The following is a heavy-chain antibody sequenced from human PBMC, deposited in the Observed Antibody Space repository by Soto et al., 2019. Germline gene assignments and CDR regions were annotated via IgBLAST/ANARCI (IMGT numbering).Heavy chain of an antibody. V-gene: IGHV5-51*01. J-gene: IGHJ4*02. D-gene: IGHD3-10*01. CDR1: EYSFTAYW. Sequence: GEPLKISCQTSEYSFTAYWVAWVRQTPGRGLEWMGIIYPADSDIRYSPSFQGQVTISADRSISTVYLQWTSLKASDTAMYFCARQDGFGLYYFDYWGQGTPVTVSS. CDR2: IYPADSDI. CDR3: ARQDGFGLYYFDY.